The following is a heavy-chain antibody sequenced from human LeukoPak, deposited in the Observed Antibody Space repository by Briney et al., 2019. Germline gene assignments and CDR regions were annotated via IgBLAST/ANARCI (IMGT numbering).Heavy chain of an antibody. Sequence: PGGSLRLSCAASGFTFSSYAMSWVRQAPGKGLEWVSAISGSGGSTYYADSVKGRFTISRDNSKNTLYLQMNSLRAEDTAVYYCAKAATPGYSSSWYVDTFDYWGQGTLVTVSS. D-gene: IGHD6-13*01. CDR1: GFTFSSYA. V-gene: IGHV3-23*01. CDR2: ISGSGGST. CDR3: AKAATPGYSSSWYVDTFDY. J-gene: IGHJ4*02.